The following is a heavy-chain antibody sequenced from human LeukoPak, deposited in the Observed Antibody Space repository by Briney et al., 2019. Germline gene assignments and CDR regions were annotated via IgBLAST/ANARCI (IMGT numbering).Heavy chain of an antibody. D-gene: IGHD5-12*01. V-gene: IGHV4-59*01. CDR3: ARGGYQTDY. CDR1: GGSMSNYY. CDR2: VYYSGST. Sequence: PSETLSLTCTVSGGSMSNYYWSWIRQPPGKGLEWVGYVYYSGSTIYSPSLRSRVTISVDTSKNQFSLKLRSVTAADTAVYYCARGGYQTDYWGQGTLVTVSS. J-gene: IGHJ4*02.